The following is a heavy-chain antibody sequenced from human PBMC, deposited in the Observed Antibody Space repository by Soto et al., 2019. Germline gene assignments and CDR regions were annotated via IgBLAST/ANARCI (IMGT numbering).Heavy chain of an antibody. Sequence: QVQLQESGPGLVKPSQTLSLTCTVSGGSISSGGYYWSWIRQHPGKGLEWIRYIYYSGSTYYNPSLKSRVTISVDTSKNQFSLKLSSVTAADTAVYYCARDRSGSSVFYYYYMDVWGKGTTVTVSS. CDR2: IYYSGST. D-gene: IGHD6-6*01. V-gene: IGHV4-31*03. CDR1: GGSISSGGYY. J-gene: IGHJ6*03. CDR3: ARDRSGSSVFYYYYMDV.